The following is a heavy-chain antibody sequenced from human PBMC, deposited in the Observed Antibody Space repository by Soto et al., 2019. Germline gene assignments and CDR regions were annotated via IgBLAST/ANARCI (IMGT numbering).Heavy chain of an antibody. CDR1: GASISSRGYY. CDR3: GRVMIGTNRHTDSDY. D-gene: IGHD2-2*01. Sequence: SETLSLTCSVSGASISSRGYYWGWIRQTPGKGLEWIGNIDYNGVTYYNPSLKSRVTVSKGTSKNQFSLKVASVTAADTAIYYCGRVMIGTNRHTDSDYWGQGTQVTVSS. J-gene: IGHJ4*02. CDR2: IDYNGVT. V-gene: IGHV4-39*01.